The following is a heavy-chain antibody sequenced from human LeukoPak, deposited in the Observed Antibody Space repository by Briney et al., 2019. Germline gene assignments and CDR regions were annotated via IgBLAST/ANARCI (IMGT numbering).Heavy chain of an antibody. Sequence: ASVKVSFKASGFTSTSSAVQWVRQARGQRLEGIGWIVVGSGNTNYAQKFQERVTITRDMSTSTAYMELSSLRSEDTAVYYCAACYRGGGDCYYSNVFDYWGQGTLVTVSS. CDR1: GFTSTSSA. J-gene: IGHJ4*02. CDR2: IVVGSGNT. CDR3: AACYRGGGDCYYSNVFDY. V-gene: IGHV1-58*01. D-gene: IGHD2-21*02.